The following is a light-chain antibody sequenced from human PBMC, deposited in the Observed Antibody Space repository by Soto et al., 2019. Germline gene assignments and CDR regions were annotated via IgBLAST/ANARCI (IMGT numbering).Light chain of an antibody. CDR3: QRYGSSPPYT. V-gene: IGKV3-20*01. CDR2: GAS. J-gene: IGKJ2*01. CDR1: QSVSSNY. Sequence: EIVLTQSPGTLSLSPGERATLSCRASQSVSSNYLAWYQQKPGQAPRLLIYGASSRATGIPDRFSGSGSGTDFTLTISRLEPEEFAVYYCQRYGSSPPYTFGQGTKLEIK.